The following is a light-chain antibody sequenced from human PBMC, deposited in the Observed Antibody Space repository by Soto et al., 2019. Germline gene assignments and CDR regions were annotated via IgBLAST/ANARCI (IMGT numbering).Light chain of an antibody. CDR3: QQTDSTPQT. CDR2: AAS. V-gene: IGKV1-39*01. Sequence: DIQMTRSPSSLSASVGDRVTISSRANQSISNYVSWYQQKPGTAPKLLIRAASTLQSGVPSRFSGSASGTDFTLTISSLQIEAFATYFCQQTDSTPQTFGQGTNVEI. CDR1: QSISNY. J-gene: IGKJ1*01.